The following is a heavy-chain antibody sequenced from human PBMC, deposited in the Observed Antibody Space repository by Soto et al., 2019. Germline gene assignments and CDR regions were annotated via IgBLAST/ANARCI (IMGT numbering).Heavy chain of an antibody. Sequence: EVQLVESGGGLVQPGGSLRLSCAASGFTLSNYWMAWVRQAPGKGLEWVANIKQDGSEKHYVDSAKGRFTISRDNARSSLYLQMNSLSAEDTAVFYCARNHLRETSGYRHFDLWARRTLVAVSS. D-gene: IGHD3-22*01. CDR3: ARNHLRETSGYRHFDL. V-gene: IGHV3-7*05. J-gene: IGHJ2*01. CDR1: GFTLSNYW. CDR2: IKQDGSEK.